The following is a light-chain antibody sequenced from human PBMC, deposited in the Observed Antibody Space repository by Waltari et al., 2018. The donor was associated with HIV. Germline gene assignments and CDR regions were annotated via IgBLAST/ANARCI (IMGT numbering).Light chain of an antibody. CDR2: KNS. CDR3: QVWDSSALYV. J-gene: IGLJ1*01. V-gene: IGLV3-9*01. CDR1: KIGSKS. Sequence: SYDLTQTLSVSVALGQPATITCGGTKIGSKSVPWYQPTSGQVPVLVIYKNSNRPSGIPERFSGSNSGTTATLAITGVQAGDEADYYCQVWDSSALYVFGPGTKVTV.